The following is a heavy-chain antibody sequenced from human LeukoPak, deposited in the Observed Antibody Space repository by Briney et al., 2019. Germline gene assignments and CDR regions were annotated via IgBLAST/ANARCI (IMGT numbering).Heavy chain of an antibody. CDR1: GFTFDDYA. D-gene: IGHD2-15*01. V-gene: IGHV3-9*01. CDR3: ARERAAFWYFDL. J-gene: IGHJ2*01. Sequence: GRSLRLSCAASGFTFDDYAMHWVRQAPGKGLEWVSGISWNSGSIGYADSVKGRFTISRDNAKTSLYLQMNSLRAEDTAVYYCARERAAFWYFDLWGRGTLVTVSS. CDR2: ISWNSGSI.